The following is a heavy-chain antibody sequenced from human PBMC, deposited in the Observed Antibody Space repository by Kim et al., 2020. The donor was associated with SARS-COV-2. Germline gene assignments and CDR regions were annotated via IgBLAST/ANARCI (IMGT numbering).Heavy chain of an antibody. J-gene: IGHJ4*02. D-gene: IGHD3-10*01. V-gene: IGHV3-30*01. Sequence: ADSGKGRFTISRDNSKNALYLQMNSLRAGDTAVYYCARNDGSGSYYPDYWGQGTLVTVSS. CDR3: ARNDGSGSYYPDY.